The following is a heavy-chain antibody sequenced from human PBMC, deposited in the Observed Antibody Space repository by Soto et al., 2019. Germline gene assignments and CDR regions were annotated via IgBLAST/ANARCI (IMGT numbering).Heavy chain of an antibody. V-gene: IGHV4-31*02. CDR2: IYYSGST. CDR1: GGSISSGGYY. J-gene: IGHJ4*02. CDR3: ARGVYYYGAGSNFFDD. Sequence: SETLSLTCSVSGGSISSGGYYWSWIRQHPGKGLEWIGYIYYSGSTYYNPSLKSRVSISVDTSKNQFSLKLSSVTAADTAVYYCARGVYYYGAGSNFFDDCGQGTLV. D-gene: IGHD3-10*01.